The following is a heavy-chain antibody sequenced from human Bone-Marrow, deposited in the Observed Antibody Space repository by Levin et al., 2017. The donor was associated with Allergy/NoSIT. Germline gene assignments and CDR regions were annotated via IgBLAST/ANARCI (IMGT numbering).Heavy chain of an antibody. CDR3: AREEGAAAGIGGGY. Sequence: PSETLSLTCAVSGFSISSGYYWAWIRQPPGKGLEWIGIVYHTGSTYYNPSLESRVTISVDTSRNQFSLRLSPVTVADTAIYYCAREEGAAAGIGGGYWGQGTLVTVSS. CDR2: VYHTGST. V-gene: IGHV4-38-2*02. CDR1: GFSISSGYY. D-gene: IGHD6-13*01. J-gene: IGHJ4*02.